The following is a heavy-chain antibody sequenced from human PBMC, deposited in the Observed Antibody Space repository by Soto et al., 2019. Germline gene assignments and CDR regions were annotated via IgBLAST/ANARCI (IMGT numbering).Heavy chain of an antibody. CDR1: GCSFTSFW. V-gene: IGHV5-51*01. Sequence: GQSLNLSFMGSGCSFTSFWIAWVRPMPGKGLEWMGIIYPGDFGTRYSPSFQGQVTISADKSINTAYLQWSSLKASDTAMYYCARRLSPLDPYHFDYWGQGTLVTVSS. J-gene: IGHJ4*02. CDR3: ARRLSPLDPYHFDY. CDR2: IYPGDFGT.